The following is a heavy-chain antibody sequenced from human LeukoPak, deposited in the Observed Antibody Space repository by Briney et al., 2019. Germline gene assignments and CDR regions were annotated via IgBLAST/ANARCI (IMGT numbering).Heavy chain of an antibody. V-gene: IGHV3-48*03. CDR1: GFTFSSYE. D-gene: IGHD3-22*01. CDR3: VRDFHVRLYDTGGYSY. J-gene: IGHJ4*02. CDR2: ISSSGSTI. Sequence: QTGGSLRLSCAASGFTFSSYEMNWVRQAPGKGLEWVSYISSSGSTIYYADSVKGRFTISRDNAKNSLYLQMNSLRAEDAAVYYCVRDFHVRLYDTGGYSYWGQGTLVTVSS.